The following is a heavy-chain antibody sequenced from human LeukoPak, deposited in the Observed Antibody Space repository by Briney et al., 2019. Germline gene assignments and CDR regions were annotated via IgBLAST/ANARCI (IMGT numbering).Heavy chain of an antibody. J-gene: IGHJ4*02. CDR2: ISASGSNI. Sequence: PGGSLRLSCAASGFPFSSYSMNWVRQAPGNGLEWVSHISASGSNIYYLDSVKGRFTVSRDNAKNSLFLQMDRPRAEDTAVYYCVRVRGTYFDFWGQGTLVTVS. CDR3: VRVRGTYFDF. V-gene: IGHV3-48*01. D-gene: IGHD1-1*01. CDR1: GFPFSSYS.